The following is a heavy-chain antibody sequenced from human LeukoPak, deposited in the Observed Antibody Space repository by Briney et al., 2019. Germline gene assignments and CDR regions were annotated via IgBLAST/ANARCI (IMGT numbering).Heavy chain of an antibody. CDR3: ARRHCSGGGCSYPPFDY. CDR1: GYSFTNYW. J-gene: IGHJ4*02. CDR2: IFPDDSET. Sequence: WESLKISCKASGYSFTNYWIGWVRQMPGKGLEWMGIIFPDDSETTYSPSFQGQVTISADKSVSTAYLQWSSLKASDTAIYYWARRHCSGGGCSYPPFDYWGRGTLVAVSS. V-gene: IGHV5-51*01. D-gene: IGHD2-15*01.